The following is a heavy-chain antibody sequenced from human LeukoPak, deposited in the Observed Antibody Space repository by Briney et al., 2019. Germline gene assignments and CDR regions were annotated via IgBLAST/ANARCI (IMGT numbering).Heavy chain of an antibody. J-gene: IGHJ4*02. CDR3: ARALTRITMVE. CDR1: GYSISSGYY. Sequence: SETLSLTCTVSGYSISSGYYWGWIRQPPGKGLEWIGSIYHSGSTYYNPSLKSRVTISVDTSKNQFSLKLSSVTAADTAAYYCARALTRITMVEWGQGTLVTVSS. V-gene: IGHV4-38-2*02. D-gene: IGHD3-10*01. CDR2: IYHSGST.